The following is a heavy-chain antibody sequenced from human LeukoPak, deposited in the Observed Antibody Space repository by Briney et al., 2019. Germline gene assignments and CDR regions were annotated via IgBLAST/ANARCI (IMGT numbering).Heavy chain of an antibody. D-gene: IGHD6-13*01. CDR2: ITGSSSYI. CDR1: GFTFSSFS. V-gene: IGHV3-21*01. CDR3: AREASSSWRDYYYYMDV. J-gene: IGHJ6*03. Sequence: PGGSLRLSCATSGFTFSSFSMNWVRQAPGKGLEWVSSITGSSSYIYYADSVKGRFTISRDNAKNSLYLQMNSLRAEDTAVYYCAREASSSWRDYYYYMDVWGKGTTVTISS.